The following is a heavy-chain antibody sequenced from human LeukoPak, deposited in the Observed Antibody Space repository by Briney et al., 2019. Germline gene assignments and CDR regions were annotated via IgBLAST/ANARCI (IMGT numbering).Heavy chain of an antibody. J-gene: IGHJ5*02. Sequence: PGGSLRLSCAASGFTFSSYWMSWVRQAPGKGLEWVANIKQDGSEKYYVDSVKGRFTISRDNAKNSLYLQMNSLRAEDTAVYYCATGGEGIWFDPWGQGTLVTVSS. CDR2: IKQDGSEK. V-gene: IGHV3-7*01. CDR3: ATGGEGIWFDP. CDR1: GFTFSSYW. D-gene: IGHD1-14*01.